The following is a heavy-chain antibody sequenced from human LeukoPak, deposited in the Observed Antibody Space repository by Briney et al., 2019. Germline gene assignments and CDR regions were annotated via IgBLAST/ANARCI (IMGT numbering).Heavy chain of an antibody. CDR3: ARDHSNADAFDI. J-gene: IGHJ3*02. V-gene: IGHV4-4*07. CDR2: IYTSGST. CDR1: GGSICSYY. Sequence: PSETLSLTCTVSGGSICSYYWSWIRQPAGKELEWIGRIYTSGSTNYNPSLKSRVTMSVDTSKNQFSLSLSSVTAADTAVYYCARDHSNADAFDIWGQGTMVTASS. D-gene: IGHD4-11*01.